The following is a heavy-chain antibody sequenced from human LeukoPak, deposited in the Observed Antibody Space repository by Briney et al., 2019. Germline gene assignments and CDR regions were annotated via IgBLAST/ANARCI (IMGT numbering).Heavy chain of an antibody. CDR3: ARYFYDTSGTYYPYFDY. CDR2: ISYSGST. V-gene: IGHV4-39*01. J-gene: IGHJ4*02. CDR1: GGSISSSSYF. D-gene: IGHD3-22*01. Sequence: SETRSLTCTVSGGSISSSSYFWAWIRQPPGRGLEWIGSISYSGSTYSNPSLMSRVTISVDTSKNQFSLKLSSVTAADTAVFYCARYFYDTSGTYYPYFDYWGQGILVTVSS.